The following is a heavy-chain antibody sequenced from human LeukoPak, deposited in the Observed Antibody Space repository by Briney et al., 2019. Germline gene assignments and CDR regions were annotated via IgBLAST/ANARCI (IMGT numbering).Heavy chain of an antibody. CDR2: ISYDGSNK. D-gene: IGHD2-2*01. CDR3: ARGAYQLLSYYYYYYMDV. Sequence: PARSLRLSCAASGFTFSSYAMHWVRQAPGKGLEWVAVISYDGSNKYYADSVKGRFTISRDNSKNTLYLQMNSLRAEDTAVYYCARGAYQLLSYYYYYYMDVWGKGTTVSV. V-gene: IGHV3-30*01. J-gene: IGHJ6*03. CDR1: GFTFSSYA.